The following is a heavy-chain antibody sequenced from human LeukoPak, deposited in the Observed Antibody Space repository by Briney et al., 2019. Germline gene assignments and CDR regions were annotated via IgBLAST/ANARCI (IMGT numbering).Heavy chain of an antibody. Sequence: SETLSLTCTVSGVSISSYYWSWIRQPPGKGLEWIGYIYYSGSTNYNPSLKSRVTISVDTSKNQFSLKLSSVTAADTAVYYCARDSCSSTSCPSTQLWLPWFDPWGQGTLVTVSS. V-gene: IGHV4-59*01. J-gene: IGHJ5*02. D-gene: IGHD2-2*01. CDR1: GVSISSYY. CDR3: ARDSCSSTSCPSTQLWLPWFDP. CDR2: IYYSGST.